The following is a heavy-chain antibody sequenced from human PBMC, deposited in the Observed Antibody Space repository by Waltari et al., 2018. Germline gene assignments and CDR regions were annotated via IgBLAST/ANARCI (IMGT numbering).Heavy chain of an antibody. J-gene: IGHJ4*02. V-gene: IGHV4-39*01. CDR3: ARLTYYYDSSGYYPIDY. CDR2: IYYSGST. D-gene: IGHD3-22*01. CDR1: GGSISSSRYY. Sequence: QLQLQESGPGLVKPSETLSLTCTVSGGSISSSRYYWGWIRQPPGKGLEWIGSIYYSGSTYYNPSLKSRVTISVDTSKNQFSLKLSSVTAADTAVYYCARLTYYYDSSGYYPIDYWGQGTLVTVSS.